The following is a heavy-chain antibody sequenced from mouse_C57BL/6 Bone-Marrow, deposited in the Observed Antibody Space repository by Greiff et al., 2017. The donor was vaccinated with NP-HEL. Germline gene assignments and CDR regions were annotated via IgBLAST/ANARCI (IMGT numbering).Heavy chain of an antibody. CDR1: GFTFSDYY. Sequence: EVKLVESGGGLVQPGGSLKLSCAASGFTFSDYYMYWVRQTPEKRLEWVAYISTGGGSTYYPDTVKGRFTISRDNAKNTLYLQMSRLKSEDTAMYYCARGFDYWGQGTTLTVSS. CDR2: ISTGGGST. J-gene: IGHJ2*01. V-gene: IGHV5-12*01. CDR3: ARGFDY.